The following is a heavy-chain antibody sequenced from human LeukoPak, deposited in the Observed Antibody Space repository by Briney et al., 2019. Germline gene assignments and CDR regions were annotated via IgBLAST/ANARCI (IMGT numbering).Heavy chain of an antibody. CDR1: GFTFSSYA. V-gene: IGHV3-64*01. CDR2: ISSNGGST. D-gene: IGHD6-19*01. J-gene: IGHJ4*02. Sequence: TGGSLRLSCAASGFTFSSYAMHWVRQAPGKGLEYASAISSNGGSTYYANSVKGRFTISRDNSKNTLYLQMGSLRAEDMAVYYCARVIGIAVAGYYFDYWGQGTLVTVSS. CDR3: ARVIGIAVAGYYFDY.